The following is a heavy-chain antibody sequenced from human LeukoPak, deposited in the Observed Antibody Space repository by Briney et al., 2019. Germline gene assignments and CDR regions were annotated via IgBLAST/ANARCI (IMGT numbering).Heavy chain of an antibody. CDR2: IIPIFGTA. J-gene: IGHJ6*03. Sequence: SVKVSCKASGGTFSSYAISWVRQAPGQGLEWMGGIIPIFGTANYAQKFQGRVTITADESTSTAYMELSSLRSEDTAVYYCARGGGIAAAGNRYYYYYMDVWGKGTTVTVSS. V-gene: IGHV1-69*13. CDR3: ARGGGIAAAGNRYYYYYMDV. CDR1: GGTFSSYA. D-gene: IGHD6-13*01.